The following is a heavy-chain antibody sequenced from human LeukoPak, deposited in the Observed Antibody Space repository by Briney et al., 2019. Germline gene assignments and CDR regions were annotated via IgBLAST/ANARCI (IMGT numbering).Heavy chain of an antibody. CDR2: IGGGGSPI. Sequence: GGSLRLSCAASGFTFSDHYMSWIRQAPGKGLEWISCIGGGGSPIYYADSVRGRFSIPRDNAKNSLFLQMDSLRAEDTAVYYCARDRRPSVYGGLDNWGQGTLVTVSS. J-gene: IGHJ4*02. V-gene: IGHV3-11*04. D-gene: IGHD4/OR15-4a*01. CDR3: ARDRRPSVYGGLDN. CDR1: GFTFSDHY.